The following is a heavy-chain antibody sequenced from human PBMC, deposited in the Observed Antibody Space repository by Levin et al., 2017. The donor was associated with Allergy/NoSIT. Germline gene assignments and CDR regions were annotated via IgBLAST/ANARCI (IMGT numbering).Heavy chain of an antibody. V-gene: IGHV6-1*01. CDR2: TYYRSKWYN. CDR3: ARGNLYYGSGSYYSGLAFDY. Sequence: SETLSLTCAISGDSVSSNSAAWNWIRQSPSRGLEWLGRTYYRSKWYNDYAVSVKSRITINPDTSKNQFSLQLNSVTPEDTAVYYCARGNLYYGSGSYYSGLAFDYWGQGTLVTVSS. CDR1: GDSVSSNSAA. J-gene: IGHJ4*02. D-gene: IGHD3-10*01.